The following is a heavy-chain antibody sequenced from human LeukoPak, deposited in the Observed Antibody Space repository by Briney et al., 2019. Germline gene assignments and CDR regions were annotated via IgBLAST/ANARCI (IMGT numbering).Heavy chain of an antibody. CDR1: GGSISSYY. D-gene: IGHD3-9*01. CDR2: IYYSGST. J-gene: IGHJ6*02. Sequence: SETLSLTCTVSGGSISSYYWSWIRQPPGKGLEWIGYIYYSGSTNYNPSLKSRVTIPVDTSKNQFSLKLSSVTAAGTAVYYCASGGYFDWLLPTYYYYYGMDVWGQGTTVTVSS. CDR3: ASGGYFDWLLPTYYYYYGMDV. V-gene: IGHV4-59*01.